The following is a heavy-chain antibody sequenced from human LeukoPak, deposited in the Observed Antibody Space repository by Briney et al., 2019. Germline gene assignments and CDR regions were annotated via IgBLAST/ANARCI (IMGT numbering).Heavy chain of an antibody. Sequence: GASVKVSCKVSGYTLTELSMHWVRQAPGKGLEWMGGFDPEDGETIYAQKFQGRVTMTEDTSTDTAYMELSSLRSEDTAVYYCARDRGCSSTSCYTAPFDYWGQGTLVTVSS. CDR1: GYTLTELS. CDR3: ARDRGCSSTSCYTAPFDY. D-gene: IGHD2-2*02. J-gene: IGHJ4*02. V-gene: IGHV1-24*01. CDR2: FDPEDGET.